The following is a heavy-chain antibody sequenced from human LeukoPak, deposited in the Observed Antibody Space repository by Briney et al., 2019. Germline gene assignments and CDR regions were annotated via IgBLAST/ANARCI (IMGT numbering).Heavy chain of an antibody. J-gene: IGHJ4*02. Sequence: GGSLRLSCAASGFTFSSYAMSWVRQAPGKGLEWGSAISASGGSTYYADSVKGRFTISRDNSKNTLYLQMTSLRVEETAIYYCARAPPKYIVPAASVRPGGNWGKGTPVSVSS. CDR2: ISASGGST. CDR1: GFTFSSYA. D-gene: IGHD2-2*01. CDR3: ARAPPKYIVPAASVRPGGN. V-gene: IGHV3-23*01.